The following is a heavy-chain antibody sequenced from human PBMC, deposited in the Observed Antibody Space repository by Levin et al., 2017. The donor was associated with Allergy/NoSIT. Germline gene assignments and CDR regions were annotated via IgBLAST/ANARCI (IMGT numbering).Heavy chain of an antibody. CDR1: KFSIPSAYY. Sequence: SPTLSLTCVVSKFSIPSAYYWAWIRQSPERGLEWIGSLYHSGSTFYNPSLKSRVTISLDKSKNEFYLKLKSVTAADTAVYFCARDRDAISARGYYYSFYGLDVWGQGTTVTVSS. V-gene: IGHV4-38-2*02. J-gene: IGHJ6*02. CDR3: ARDRDAISARGYYYSFYGLDV. D-gene: IGHD3-10*01. CDR2: LYHSGST.